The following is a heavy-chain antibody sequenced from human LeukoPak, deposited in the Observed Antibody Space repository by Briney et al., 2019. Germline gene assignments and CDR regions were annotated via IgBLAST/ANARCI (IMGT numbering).Heavy chain of an antibody. CDR1: GFTFSSYG. J-gene: IGHJ4*02. V-gene: IGHV3-23*01. CDR3: AKAPTYYYGAGSYSVLDY. CDR2: ISGSGGST. Sequence: PGGSLRLSCASSGFTFSSYGMSWVRQAPGKGLEWVSAISGSGGSTYYADSVKGRFTISRDNSKNTLYLQMNSLRAEDTAVYYWAKAPTYYYGAGSYSVLDYWGQGTLVTVPS. D-gene: IGHD3-10*01.